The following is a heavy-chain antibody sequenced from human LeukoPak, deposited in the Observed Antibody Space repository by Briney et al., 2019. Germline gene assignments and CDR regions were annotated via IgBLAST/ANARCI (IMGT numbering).Heavy chain of an antibody. CDR1: GYTFASHY. J-gene: IGHJ4*02. CDR3: ARKYSYNSGGLDH. D-gene: IGHD6-19*01. Sequence: ASVKVSCKASGYTFASHYMHWVRQAPGQGLEWMGVINPSGGSPTYAQKFQGRVNMTRDTSTSTFYMELSSLRPEDTAMYYCARKYSYNSGGLDHWGQGALVTVPS. V-gene: IGHV1-46*01. CDR2: INPSGGSP.